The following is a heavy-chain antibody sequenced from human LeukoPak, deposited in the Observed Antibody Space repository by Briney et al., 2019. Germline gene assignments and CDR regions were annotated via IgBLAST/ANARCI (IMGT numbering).Heavy chain of an antibody. V-gene: IGHV4-30-2*01. CDR3: ARGHALVRTTVDFWSGYPNHIDY. D-gene: IGHD3-3*01. J-gene: IGHJ4*02. CDR1: GGSISSGGYS. CDR2: IYHSGST. Sequence: PSQTLSLTCAVSGGSISSGGYSWSWIRQPPGKGLEWIGYIYHSGSTYYNPSLKSRVTISVDRSKNQFSLKLSSVTAADTAVYYCARGHALVRTTVDFWSGYPNHIDYWGQGTLVTVSS.